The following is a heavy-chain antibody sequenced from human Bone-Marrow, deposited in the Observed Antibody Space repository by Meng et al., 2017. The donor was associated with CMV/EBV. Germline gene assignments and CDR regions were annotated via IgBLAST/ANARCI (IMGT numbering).Heavy chain of an antibody. J-gene: IGHJ6*01. CDR3: PRDSGCGGDCTTVVYGMDV. CDR2: IYYSGST. V-gene: IGHV4-61*01. CDR1: GASVSSTSHY. D-gene: IGHD2-21*01. Sequence: SETLSLTCTVSGASVSSTSHYWTWIRQPPGKGLEWIGYIYYSGSTNYNPSLKSRVAISVDMSRNQFSLKLSSVTAADTVVYYCPRDSGCGGDCTTVVYGMDVWGQGTTVTVSS.